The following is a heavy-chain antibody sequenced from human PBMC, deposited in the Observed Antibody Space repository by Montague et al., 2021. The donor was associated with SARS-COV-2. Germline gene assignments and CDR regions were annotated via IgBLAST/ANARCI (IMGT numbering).Heavy chain of an antibody. J-gene: IGHJ3*01. CDR3: ARGQVTVFAILFALSAAGAFDV. CDR2: SNDRGSS. Sequence: SETLSLTCDVYGGSLTDFYWTWIRRPPGKGLEWIGESNDRGSSNYNPSLKNRVTISVDKSKNQISLKLTSVTAADTATYYCARGQVTVFAILFALSAAGAFDVWGLGPTVTVS. CDR1: GGSLTDFY. V-gene: IGHV4-34*01. D-gene: IGHD3-16*02.